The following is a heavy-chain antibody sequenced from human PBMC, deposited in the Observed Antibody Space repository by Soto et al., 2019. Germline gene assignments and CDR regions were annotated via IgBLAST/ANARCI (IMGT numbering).Heavy chain of an antibody. V-gene: IGHV3-23*01. CDR1: GFTFSSYA. CDR2: ISGSGGST. J-gene: IGHJ4*02. CDR3: AKVKWLLGYFDY. Sequence: EVQLLESGGGLVQPGGSLRLSCAASGFTFSSYAMSWVRQAPGQGLEWVSAISGSGGSTYYADSVKGRFTISRDNSKNTLYLQMNSLRAEDTAVYYCAKVKWLLGYFDYWGQGTLVTVSS. D-gene: IGHD6-19*01.